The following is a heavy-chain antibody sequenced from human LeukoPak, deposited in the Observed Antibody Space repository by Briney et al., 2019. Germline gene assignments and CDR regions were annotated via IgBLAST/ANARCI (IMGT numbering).Heavy chain of an antibody. CDR1: GYTFTSYG. D-gene: IGHD2-2*01. Sequence: EASVKVSCKASGYTFTSYGISWVRQAPGQGLEWMGWISAYNGNTNYAQKLQGRVTMTTDTSTSTAYMELRSLRSDDTAVYYCARDWRAYCSSTSCHFQHWGQGTLVTVSS. CDR3: ARDWRAYCSSTSCHFQH. V-gene: IGHV1-18*01. J-gene: IGHJ1*01. CDR2: ISAYNGNT.